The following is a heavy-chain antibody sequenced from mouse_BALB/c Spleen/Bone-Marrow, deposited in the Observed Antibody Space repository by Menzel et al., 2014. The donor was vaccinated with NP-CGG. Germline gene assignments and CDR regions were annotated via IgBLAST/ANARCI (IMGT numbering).Heavy chain of an antibody. V-gene: IGHV14-3*02. Sequence: VQLQQSGAELVKPGASVKLSCTASGFNIKDTYMHWVKQRPEQGLEWIGRIDPANGNTKYDPKFQGKATITADTSSNTAYLQLSSLTSEDTAVYYCARSTGGPEGFAYWGQGTLVTVSA. J-gene: IGHJ3*01. CDR3: ARSTGGPEGFAY. CDR1: GFNIKDTY. CDR2: IDPANGNT.